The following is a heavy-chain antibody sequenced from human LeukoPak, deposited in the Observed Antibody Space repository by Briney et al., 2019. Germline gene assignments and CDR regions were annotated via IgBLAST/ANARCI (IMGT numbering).Heavy chain of an antibody. D-gene: IGHD5-12*01. J-gene: IGHJ4*02. CDR2: LYYSGNT. V-gene: IGHV4-59*01. CDR3: ARAGSGYSFDY. Sequence: SETLSLTCTVSGGSISNYYWSWIRQPPGKGLEWIGYLYYSGNTNSNPSLKSRVTISVDTSENQFSLRLSSVTAADTAVYYCARAGSGYSFDYWGQGTLVTVSS. CDR1: GGSISNYY.